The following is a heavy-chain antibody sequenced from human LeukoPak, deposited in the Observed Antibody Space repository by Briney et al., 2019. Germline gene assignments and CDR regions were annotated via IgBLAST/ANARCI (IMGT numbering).Heavy chain of an antibody. V-gene: IGHV1-18*01. CDR1: GYTFTSYG. J-gene: IGHJ3*02. D-gene: IGHD1-20*01. CDR2: ISAYNGNT. Sequence: ASVKVSCKASGYTFTSYGISWVRQAPGQGLEWMGWISAYNGNTNYAQKLQGRATMTTDTSTSTAYMELRSLRSDDTAVYYCARAKGNWNDYAFDIWGQGTMVTVSS. CDR3: ARAKGNWNDYAFDI.